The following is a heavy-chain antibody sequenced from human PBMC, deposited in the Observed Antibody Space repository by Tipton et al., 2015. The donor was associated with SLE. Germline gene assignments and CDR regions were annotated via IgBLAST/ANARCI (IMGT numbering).Heavy chain of an antibody. J-gene: IGHJ6*02. V-gene: IGHV4-39*01. CDR2: IYYSGST. Sequence: TLSLTCTVSGGSIRNTIYYWGWIRQPPGKGLEWIGTIYYSGSTYYNPSLKSRVTISVDTSKNLFSLKLSSVTAADTAVYYCATRYSSSWYTPYYGMDVWGQGTTVTVSS. CDR1: GGSIRNTIYY. CDR3: ATRYSSSWYTPYYGMDV. D-gene: IGHD6-13*01.